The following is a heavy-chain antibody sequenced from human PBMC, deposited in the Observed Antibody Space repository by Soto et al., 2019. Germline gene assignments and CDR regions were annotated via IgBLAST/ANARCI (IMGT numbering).Heavy chain of an antibody. CDR1: GFTFSSYS. J-gene: IGHJ5*02. V-gene: IGHV3-21*01. Sequence: EVQLVESGGGLVKPGGSLRLSCAASGFTFSSYSMNWVRQAPGKGLEWVSYISSTSSYIYYADSVKGRFTISRDNAKNSLYLQMNSLRAEDTAVYYCARSGYSYGRNWFEPWGQGTLVTVSS. D-gene: IGHD5-18*01. CDR2: ISSTSSYI. CDR3: ARSGYSYGRNWFEP.